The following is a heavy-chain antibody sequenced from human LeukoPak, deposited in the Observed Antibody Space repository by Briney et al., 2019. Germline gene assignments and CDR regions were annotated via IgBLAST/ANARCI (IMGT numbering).Heavy chain of an antibody. J-gene: IGHJ4*02. D-gene: IGHD3-22*01. V-gene: IGHV5-51*01. CDR1: GYSFTSYW. CDR2: IYPSDSDT. CDR3: ARLALWSYYDSSDY. Sequence: GESLRISCKGSGYSFTSYWIGWVRQMPGKGLEWMGIIYPSDSDTRYSPSFQGQVTISADKSISTAYLQWSSLKASDTAMYYCARLALWSYYDSSDYWGQGTLVTVSS.